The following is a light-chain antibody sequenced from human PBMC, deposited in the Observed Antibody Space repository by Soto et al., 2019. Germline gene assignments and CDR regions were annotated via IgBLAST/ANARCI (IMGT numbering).Light chain of an antibody. Sequence: QSALTQPASVSGSPGQSITISCTGTSSDVGAYKSVSWYQQYPGRAPKLLIYGVTNRPSGVSNRFSASKSDNTASLTISGLKAEDEADYYCISFTRSSTFVFGTGTKLTVL. CDR3: ISFTRSSTFV. J-gene: IGLJ1*01. CDR1: SSDVGAYKS. V-gene: IGLV2-14*01. CDR2: GVT.